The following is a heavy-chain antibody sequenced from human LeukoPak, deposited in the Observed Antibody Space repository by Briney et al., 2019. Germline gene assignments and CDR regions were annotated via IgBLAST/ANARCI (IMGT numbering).Heavy chain of an antibody. V-gene: IGHV3-11*01. CDR3: SRDPRRNDY. J-gene: IGHJ4*02. CDR1: GFTFSDSY. Sequence: TGGSLRLSCAASGFTFSDSYMTWIRQAPGKGLELLSYISGSSSDVNYIDSVRGRFTISRDNAKNSLYLHMNSLTVEDTAVYYCSRDPRRNDYWGQGTLVTVSS. CDR2: ISGSSSDV.